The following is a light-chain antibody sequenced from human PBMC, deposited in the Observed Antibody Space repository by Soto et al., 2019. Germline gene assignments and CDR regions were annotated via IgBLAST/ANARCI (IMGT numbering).Light chain of an antibody. CDR1: QSISSY. V-gene: IGKV1-39*01. CDR3: QQRFGNLPYS. Sequence: DIQMTQSPSSLSASVGDRVTTTCRASQSISSYLNWYQQKPGKATKLLIYAASNLQSGVPSRFSGSRFEKDFTLTISSLQPEDFASYFCQQRFGNLPYSCGQGTKLEI. J-gene: IGKJ2*01. CDR2: AAS.